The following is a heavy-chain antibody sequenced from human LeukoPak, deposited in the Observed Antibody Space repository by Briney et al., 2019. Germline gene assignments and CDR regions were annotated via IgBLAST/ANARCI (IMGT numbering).Heavy chain of an antibody. V-gene: IGHV5-51*01. Sequence: GESLKISCKGSGYNFGTRWVAWVRQMPGKGLEWMGIIYPDDSDARYSPSFQGQVTISADKSINTAYLQWSSLKASDTVIYFCARGAYGSGSYYNYYGMDVWGQGTTVTVSS. J-gene: IGHJ6*02. CDR2: IYPDDSDA. CDR1: GYNFGTRW. CDR3: ARGAYGSGSYYNYYGMDV. D-gene: IGHD3-10*01.